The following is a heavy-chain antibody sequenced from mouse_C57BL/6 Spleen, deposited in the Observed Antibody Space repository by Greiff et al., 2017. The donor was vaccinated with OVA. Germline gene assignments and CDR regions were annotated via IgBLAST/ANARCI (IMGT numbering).Heavy chain of an antibody. CDR3: ARDYGSSYYFDY. CDR2: IDPSDRET. Sequence: QVQLQQPGAELVRPGSSVKLSCKASGYTFTSYWMHWVKQRPIQGLEWIGNIDPSDRETHYNQKFKDKATLTVDKSSSTAYMQLSSLTSEDSAVYYCARDYGSSYYFDYWGQGTTLTVSS. V-gene: IGHV1-52*01. D-gene: IGHD1-1*01. CDR1: GYTFTSYW. J-gene: IGHJ2*01.